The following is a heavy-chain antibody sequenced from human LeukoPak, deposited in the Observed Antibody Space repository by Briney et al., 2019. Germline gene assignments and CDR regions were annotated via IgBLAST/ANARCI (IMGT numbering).Heavy chain of an antibody. Sequence: GASVKVSCKASGYTFTSYYMHWVRQAPGQGLEWMGWINPNSGGTNYAQKFQGRVTMTRDTSISTAYMELSRLRSDDTAVYYCARDPRYCSSTSCYRNWFDPWGQGTLVTVSS. V-gene: IGHV1-2*02. CDR2: INPNSGGT. CDR1: GYTFTSYY. J-gene: IGHJ5*02. D-gene: IGHD2-2*01. CDR3: ARDPRYCSSTSCYRNWFDP.